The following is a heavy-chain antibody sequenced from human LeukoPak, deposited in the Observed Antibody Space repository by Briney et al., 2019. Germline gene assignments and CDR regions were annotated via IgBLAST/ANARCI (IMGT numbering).Heavy chain of an antibody. V-gene: IGHV4-59*08. J-gene: IGHJ4*02. Sequence: SETLSLTCTVSGGSISSYYWSWIRQPPGKGLEYIGYVYYTGSTNYNPSLKSRVTISVDTSKNQFSLKLSSVTAADTAVYHCARHDPGSFDYWGQGTLVTVSS. CDR3: ARHDPGSFDY. CDR2: VYYTGST. CDR1: GGSISSYY.